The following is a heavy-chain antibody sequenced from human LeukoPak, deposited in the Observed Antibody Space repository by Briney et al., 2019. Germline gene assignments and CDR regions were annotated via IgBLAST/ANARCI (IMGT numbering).Heavy chain of an antibody. CDR2: IYYSGST. Sequence: PSETLSLTCTLSGGSISTYFWSWIRPPPGEGLEWIGYIYYSGSTNYSPSLESRVTISVDTTKNQFSLKLSSVSAADTAVYYCARHFGGYYFDVWGQGVRVTVSS. D-gene: IGHD3-3*01. J-gene: IGHJ4*02. CDR3: ARHFGGYYFDV. V-gene: IGHV4-59*08. CDR1: GGSISTYF.